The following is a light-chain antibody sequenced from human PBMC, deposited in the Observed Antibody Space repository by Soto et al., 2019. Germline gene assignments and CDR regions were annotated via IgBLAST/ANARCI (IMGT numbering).Light chain of an antibody. CDR1: SSDVGGYNY. V-gene: IGLV2-14*01. J-gene: IGLJ2*01. CDR3: SSYTSSGTLVI. CDR2: DVS. Sequence: QSALTQPASVSGSPRQSITISCTGTSSDVGGYNYVSWYQQHPGKAPKLMIYDVSNRPSGVSDRFSGSKSDNTASLTISGLQAEDEADYYCSSYTSSGTLVILGGGTKLTVL.